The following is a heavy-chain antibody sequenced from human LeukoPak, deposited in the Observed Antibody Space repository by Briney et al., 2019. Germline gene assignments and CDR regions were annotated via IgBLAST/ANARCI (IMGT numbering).Heavy chain of an antibody. J-gene: IGHJ4*02. V-gene: IGHV3-30*04. CDR2: ISYDGSKN. CDR1: GFTFSSHA. CDR3: ARSRADYGDYAAGDY. Sequence: QDGGSLRLSCAASGFTFSSHAIHWVRQAPGKGLEWVAFISYDGSKNYYADSVKGRFTISRDNSRNTLYLQMNSLRAEDTAVYYCARSRADYGDYAAGDYWGQGTLVTVSS. D-gene: IGHD4-17*01.